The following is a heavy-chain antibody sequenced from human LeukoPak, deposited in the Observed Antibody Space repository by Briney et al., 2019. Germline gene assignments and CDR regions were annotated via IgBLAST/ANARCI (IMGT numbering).Heavy chain of an antibody. V-gene: IGHV1-2*02. CDR1: GYTFTGYY. CDR2: ITPNSGGT. Sequence: ASVKVSCKASGYTFTGYYLHWVRQAPGQGLEWMGWITPNSGGTNYAQRFQGRVTMTRDTSISTAYMELSRLRSDDTAVYYCARGDVHYYYYMDVWGKGTTVTISS. J-gene: IGHJ6*03. CDR3: ARGDVHYYYYMDV. D-gene: IGHD6-6*01.